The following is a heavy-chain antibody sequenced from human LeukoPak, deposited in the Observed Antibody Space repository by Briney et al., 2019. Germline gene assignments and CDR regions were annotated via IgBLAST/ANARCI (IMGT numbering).Heavy chain of an antibody. Sequence: ASVKVSCKASGYTFTSYGISWVRQAPGKGLEWMGWISVYNGNTNYAQKLQGRVTMTTDTSTSTAYMELRSLRSDDTAVYYCASGRGSGSYSDYWGQGTLVTVSS. J-gene: IGHJ4*02. D-gene: IGHD3-10*01. CDR2: ISVYNGNT. CDR1: GYTFTSYG. V-gene: IGHV1-18*01. CDR3: ASGRGSGSYSDY.